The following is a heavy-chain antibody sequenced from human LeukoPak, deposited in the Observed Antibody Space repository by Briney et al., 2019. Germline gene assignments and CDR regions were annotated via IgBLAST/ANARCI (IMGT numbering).Heavy chain of an antibody. J-gene: IGHJ4*02. Sequence: GGSLRLSCAASGFTFSSNDMSWVRQAPGEGPEWVSSISGSGGEVRYADSVKGRFTISRDNSQNTFYLRMNSLRVEDTAIYYCSKDLTTRSIGYFDYWGQGTLVTVSS. V-gene: IGHV3-23*01. CDR1: GFTFSSND. CDR2: ISGSGGEV. D-gene: IGHD1-1*01. CDR3: SKDLTTRSIGYFDY.